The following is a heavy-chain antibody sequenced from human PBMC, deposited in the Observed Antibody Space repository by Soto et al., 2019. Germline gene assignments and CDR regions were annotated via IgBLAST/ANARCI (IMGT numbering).Heavy chain of an antibody. CDR2: IIPMFAAT. CDR3: ARGGIVAVPAALSSYDDYTNYRFDS. V-gene: IGHV1-69*01. D-gene: IGHD2-15*01. Sequence: QVQLAQSGAEVRKPGSSVKVSCRASGGSFSDFAFSWVRQAPGQGLEWMGGIIPMFAATKYAQRFQGRVTITAAASTGTVYLALSSLTSDDSAVYYCARGGIVAVPAALSSYDDYTNYRFDSWGQGTLVSVSS. CDR1: GGSFSDFA. J-gene: IGHJ4*02.